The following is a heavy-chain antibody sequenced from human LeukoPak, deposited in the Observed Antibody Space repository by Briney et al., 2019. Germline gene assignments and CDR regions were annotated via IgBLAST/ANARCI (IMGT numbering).Heavy chain of an antibody. CDR2: ISGSGDST. D-gene: IGHD1-1*01. Sequence: PGGSLRLSCAASGFTFSSYAMSWVRQAPGKGLEWVSAISGSGDSTYYADSVKGRFTISRDNSKNTLYLQMNSLRAEDTAVYYCARGHGTPPHYYYYYGMDVWGQGTTVTVSS. CDR1: GFTFSSYA. J-gene: IGHJ6*02. V-gene: IGHV3-23*01. CDR3: ARGHGTPPHYYYYYGMDV.